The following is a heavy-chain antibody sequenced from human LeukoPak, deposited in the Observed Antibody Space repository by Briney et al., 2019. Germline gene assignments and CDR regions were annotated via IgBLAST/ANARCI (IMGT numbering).Heavy chain of an antibody. CDR3: ARGGGDTYSSSWQGMSFDY. CDR1: GGSISSSSYY. Sequence: PSETLSLTCTVSGGSISSSSYYWGWIRQPPGKGLEWIGSIYYSGSTYYNPSLKSRVTISVDTSKNQFPLKLSSVTAADTAVYYCARGGGDTYSSSWQGMSFDYWGQGTLVTVSS. CDR2: IYYSGST. V-gene: IGHV4-39*06. J-gene: IGHJ4*02. D-gene: IGHD6-13*01.